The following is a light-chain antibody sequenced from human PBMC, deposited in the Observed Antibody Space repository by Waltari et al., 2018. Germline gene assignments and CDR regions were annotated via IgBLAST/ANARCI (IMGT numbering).Light chain of an antibody. CDR2: AAS. CDR1: QSISRY. CDR3: QQSYIPPIT. J-gene: IGKJ5*01. V-gene: IGKV1-39*01. Sequence: DIQMTQSPSSLSASVGDRVIITCRASQSISRYLNWYQQKPGKAPKLLIYAASSLQSGVPSTFSGAGSGTDFTLTISSLQPEDFATYFCQQSYIPPITFGQGTRLDIK.